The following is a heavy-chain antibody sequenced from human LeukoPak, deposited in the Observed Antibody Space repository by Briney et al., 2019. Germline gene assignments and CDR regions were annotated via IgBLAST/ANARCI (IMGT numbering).Heavy chain of an antibody. CDR1: GYTFTGYY. Sequence: ASVKVSCKASGYTFTGYYMHWVRQAPGQGLEWMGWINPNSGGTNYAQKFQGRVTMTRDTSISTAYMELSRLRSDDTAVYYCARDPCSSTSCMGFDYWGQGTLVTVSS. D-gene: IGHD2-2*01. CDR3: ARDPCSSTSCMGFDY. CDR2: INPNSGGT. J-gene: IGHJ4*02. V-gene: IGHV1-2*02.